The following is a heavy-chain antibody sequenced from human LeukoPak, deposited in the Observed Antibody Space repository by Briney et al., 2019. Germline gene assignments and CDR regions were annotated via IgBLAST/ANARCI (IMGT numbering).Heavy chain of an antibody. CDR2: TNGDESST. CDR3: VSFYETY. V-gene: IGHV3-74*01. CDR1: GFTFTNYW. Sequence: GGSLRLSCAASGFTFTNYWMHWVRQAPGKGLVWVSRTNGDESSTSYADSVKGRFTISRDNAKNTVYLQMNNLRAEDTAVYYCVSFYETYWGRGTLVTVSS. D-gene: IGHD2-2*01. J-gene: IGHJ4*02.